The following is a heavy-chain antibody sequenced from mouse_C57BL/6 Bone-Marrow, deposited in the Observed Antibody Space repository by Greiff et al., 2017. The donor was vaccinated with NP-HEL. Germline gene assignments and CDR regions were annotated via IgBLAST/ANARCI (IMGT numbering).Heavy chain of an antibody. CDR3: ARVEDSWFAY. J-gene: IGHJ3*01. CDR2: IYPGDGDT. CDR1: GYAFSSYW. Sequence: VKLMESGAELVKPGASVKISCKASGYAFSSYWMNWVKQRPGKGLEWIGQIYPGDGDTNYNGKFKGKATLTADKSSSTAYMQLSSLTSEDSAVYFCARVEDSWFAYWGQGTLVTVSA. V-gene: IGHV1-80*01.